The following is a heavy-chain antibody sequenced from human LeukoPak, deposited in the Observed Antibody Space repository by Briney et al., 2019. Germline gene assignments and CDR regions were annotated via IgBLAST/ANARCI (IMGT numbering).Heavy chain of an antibody. CDR3: AQIRPPPYYHSSNSFDY. CDR1: GGSISSNY. V-gene: IGHV4-59*08. J-gene: IGHJ4*02. Sequence: PSETLSLTCTLSGGSISSNYWTWIRQPPGKGLEWVGYIYNSGSTNYNPSLKSRVTISVDTSKNQFSLKLSSVTAADTAVYYCAQIRPPPYYHSSNSFDYWGQGTLVTVSS. CDR2: IYNSGST. D-gene: IGHD3-22*01.